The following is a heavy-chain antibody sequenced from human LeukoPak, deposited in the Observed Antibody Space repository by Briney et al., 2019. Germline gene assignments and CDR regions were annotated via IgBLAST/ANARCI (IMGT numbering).Heavy chain of an antibody. J-gene: IGHJ4*02. V-gene: IGHV4-34*01. CDR1: GGSISSYY. D-gene: IGHD1-7*01. Sequence: PSETLSLTCTVSGGSISSYYWSWIRQPPGKGLEWIGEINHSGSTNYNPSLKSRVTISVDTSKNQFSLKLSSVTAADTAVYYCARTGTRLRDYWGQGTLVTVSS. CDR2: INHSGST. CDR3: ARTGTRLRDY.